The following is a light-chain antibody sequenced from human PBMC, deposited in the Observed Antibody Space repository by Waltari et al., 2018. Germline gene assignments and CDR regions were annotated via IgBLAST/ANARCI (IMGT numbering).Light chain of an antibody. Sequence: EIVMTKSQATMSVSPGERATLSCRASQSVSSNLACYQQKPGQAPSLLIYGASTRANGIPARFSGGGSGTEFTLTISSLQSEDFTVYYCQQYNNWPLTFGGGTKVEIK. CDR3: QQYNNWPLT. V-gene: IGKV3-15*01. CDR2: GAS. CDR1: QSVSSN. J-gene: IGKJ4*01.